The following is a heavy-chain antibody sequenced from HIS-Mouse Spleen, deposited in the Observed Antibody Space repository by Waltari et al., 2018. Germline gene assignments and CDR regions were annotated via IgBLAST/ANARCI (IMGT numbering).Heavy chain of an antibody. Sequence: QLQLQESGPGLVKPSETLSLTCTVSGGSISSSSYYWGWIRPPPGKGLEWIGGIYYNGRTHYNPSLKSRVPISVDTSTNRFSLKRSSVTAADTAVYYCAREIPYSSSWYDWYFDLWGRGTLVTVSS. CDR1: GGSISSSSYY. CDR3: AREIPYSSSWYDWYFDL. CDR2: IYYNGRT. J-gene: IGHJ2*01. D-gene: IGHD6-13*01. V-gene: IGHV4-39*07.